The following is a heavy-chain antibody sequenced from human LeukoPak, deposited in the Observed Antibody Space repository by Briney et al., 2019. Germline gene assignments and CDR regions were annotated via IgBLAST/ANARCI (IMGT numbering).Heavy chain of an antibody. V-gene: IGHV1-2*02. CDR2: INPNSGGT. D-gene: IGHD6-19*01. CDR1: GYTFTGYY. J-gene: IGHJ4*02. CDR3: ARSSTIAVAATGFDY. Sequence: EASVKVSCKASGYTFTGYYMHWVRQAPGQGLEWMGWINPNSGGTNYAQKFQGRVTMTRDTSISTAYMELSRLRSDDTAVYYCARSSTIAVAATGFDYWGQGTLVTVSS.